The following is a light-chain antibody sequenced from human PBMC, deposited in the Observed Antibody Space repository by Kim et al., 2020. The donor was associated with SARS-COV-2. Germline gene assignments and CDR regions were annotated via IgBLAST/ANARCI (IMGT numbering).Light chain of an antibody. CDR2: GAS. Sequence: EIVLTQSPGTLSLSPGERATLSCRASQSVSSNYLAWYQQKPGQAPRLLVYGASGRATGIPDRFSGSGSGTDFTLTISRLEPEDFAVYYCQQYGSSPYTFGQGPKLEI. CDR3: QQYGSSPYT. J-gene: IGKJ2*01. CDR1: QSVSSNY. V-gene: IGKV3-20*01.